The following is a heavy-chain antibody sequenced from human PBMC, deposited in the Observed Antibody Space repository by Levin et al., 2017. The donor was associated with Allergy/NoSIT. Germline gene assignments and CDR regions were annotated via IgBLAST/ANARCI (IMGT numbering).Heavy chain of an antibody. CDR2: INPNSGGT. J-gene: IGHJ5*02. CDR1: GYTFTGYY. D-gene: IGHD4-17*01. Sequence: ASVKVSCKASGYTFTGYYIHWVRQAPGQGLEWMGWINPNSGGTDYAQKFQGSVTMTRDTSISTVYMELSRLSSDDTAVYYCARDYGDYISWFDPWGQGTLVTVSS. CDR3: ARDYGDYISWFDP. V-gene: IGHV1-2*02.